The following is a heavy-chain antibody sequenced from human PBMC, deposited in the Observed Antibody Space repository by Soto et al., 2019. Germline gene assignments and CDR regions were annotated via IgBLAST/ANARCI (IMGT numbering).Heavy chain of an antibody. Sequence: PGESLKISCKGSGYSFTSYWISWVRQMPGKGLEWMGRIDPSDSYTNYSPSFQGHVTTSADKSISTAYLQWSSLKASDTAMYYCARIRSGGKPFDYWGQGTLVTVSS. V-gene: IGHV5-10-1*01. D-gene: IGHD2-15*01. CDR1: GYSFTSYW. CDR3: ARIRSGGKPFDY. J-gene: IGHJ4*02. CDR2: IDPSDSYT.